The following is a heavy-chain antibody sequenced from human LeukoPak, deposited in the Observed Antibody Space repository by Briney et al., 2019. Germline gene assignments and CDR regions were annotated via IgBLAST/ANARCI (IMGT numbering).Heavy chain of an antibody. CDR3: ARAYYYDSSGYYYSYYYYYYMDV. CDR1: GYSISSGYY. Sequence: SETLSLTCTVSGYSISSGYYWGWIRQPPGKGLEWIGSIYHSGRTYYNPSLKSRVTISVDTSKNQFSLKLSSVTAADTAVYYCARAYYYDSSGYYYSYYYYYYMDVWGKGTTVTVSS. J-gene: IGHJ6*03. V-gene: IGHV4-38-2*02. D-gene: IGHD3-22*01. CDR2: IYHSGRT.